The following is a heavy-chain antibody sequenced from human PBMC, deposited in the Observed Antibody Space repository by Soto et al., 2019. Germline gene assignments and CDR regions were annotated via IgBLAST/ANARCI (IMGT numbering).Heavy chain of an antibody. CDR2: ISHDGKP. V-gene: IGHV3-30*18. CDR3: AKLGIEVAGTDYFDY. Sequence: QVQLVESGGGVVQAGQSLRLSCAAAGFIFKSYGVHWVRQAPGKGLEWVAVISHDGKPYYADAVNGRFTISRDNAKNTVYLQMNGLRAEDTAVYYCAKLGIEVAGTDYFDYWGQGARVTVAS. D-gene: IGHD6-19*01. J-gene: IGHJ4*02. CDR1: GFIFKSYG.